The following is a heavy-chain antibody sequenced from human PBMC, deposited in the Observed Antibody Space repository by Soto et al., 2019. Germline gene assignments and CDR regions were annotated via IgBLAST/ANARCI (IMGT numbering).Heavy chain of an antibody. CDR1: GGSFSGYY. V-gene: IGHV4-34*01. D-gene: IGHD2-8*01. CDR3: ARVPTSDIVLMVYAIQGHFWFDP. J-gene: IGHJ5*02. CDR2: INHSGST. Sequence: NPSETLSLTCAVYGGSFSGYYWSWIRQPPGKGLEWIGEINHSGSTNYNPSLKSRVTISVDTSKNQFSLKLSSVTAADTAVYYCARVPTSDIVLMVYAIQGHFWFDPWGQGTLVTVSS.